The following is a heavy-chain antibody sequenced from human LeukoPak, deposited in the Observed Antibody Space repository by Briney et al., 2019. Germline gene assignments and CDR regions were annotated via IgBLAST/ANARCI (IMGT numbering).Heavy chain of an antibody. CDR2: ISAYNGNT. D-gene: IGHD6-13*01. V-gene: IGHV1-18*01. CDR1: GYTFTSYG. CDR3: ARVPPVGQQLVTEY. Sequence: GASVKVSCKASGYTFTSYGISWVRQAPGQGLEWMGWISAYNGNTNYAQKLQGRVTMTTDTSTSTAYMELRSLRSDDTAVYYCARVPPVGQQLVTEYWGQGTLVTVSS. J-gene: IGHJ4*02.